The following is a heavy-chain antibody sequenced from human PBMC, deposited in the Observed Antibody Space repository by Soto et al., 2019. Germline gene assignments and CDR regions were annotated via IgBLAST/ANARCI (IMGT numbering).Heavy chain of an antibody. Sequence: EVQLVESGGGLVKPGGSLRLSCAAAGFTFTNAWMSWVRQAPGKGLEWVGRMKSKTDGGTTDYAAPVKSRFTISRDDSHNTFDLQVKNLNTEDTAFYYCTTNNKTEIPQWLSSFYYWGQGTLVTVSS. CDR3: TTNNKTEIPQWLSSFYY. J-gene: IGHJ4*02. CDR2: MKSKTDGGTT. CDR1: GFTFTNAW. V-gene: IGHV3-15*01. D-gene: IGHD5-12*01.